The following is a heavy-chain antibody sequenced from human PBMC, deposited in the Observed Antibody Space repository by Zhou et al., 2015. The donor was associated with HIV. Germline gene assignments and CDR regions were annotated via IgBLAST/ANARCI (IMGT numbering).Heavy chain of an antibody. J-gene: IGHJ4*02. CDR3: ARATYYYDSSGLGPLSG. CDR2: IIPIFGTA. Sequence: QVQLVQSGAEVKKPGSSVKVSCKASGGTFSSYAISWVRQAPGQGLEWMGGIIPIFGTANYAQKFQGRVTITADESTSTAYMELSSLRSEDTAVYYCARATYYYDSSGLGPLSGWGQGTLVTVSS. V-gene: IGHV1-69*12. CDR1: GGTFSSYA. D-gene: IGHD3-22*01.